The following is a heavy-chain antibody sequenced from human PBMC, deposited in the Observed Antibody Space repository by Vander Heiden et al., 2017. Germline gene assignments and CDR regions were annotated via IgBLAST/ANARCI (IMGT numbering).Heavy chain of an antibody. CDR2: ISGSGGST. V-gene: IGHV3-23*01. CDR1: GFTFSSYA. J-gene: IGHJ5*02. Sequence: EVQLLESGGGLVQPGGSLRLSCAASGFTFSSYAMSGVRQAPGKGLEWVSAISGSGGSTYYADSVKGRFTISRDNSKNTLYLQMNSLRAEETAVYYCAKARGGDTAMVSWFDPWGQGTLVTVSS. CDR3: AKARGGDTAMVSWFDP. D-gene: IGHD5-18*01.